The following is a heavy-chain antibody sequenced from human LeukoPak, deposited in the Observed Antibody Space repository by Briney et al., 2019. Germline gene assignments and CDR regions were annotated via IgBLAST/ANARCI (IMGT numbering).Heavy chain of an antibody. CDR2: IYYSGST. CDR3: ARGAGADY. Sequence: PSETLSLTCTVAGVSISSHYWSWVRQPPGKGLEWIGYIYYSGSTNYNPSLKSRVTILVDTSKNQFSLKLSSVTAADTAVYYCARGAGADYWGQGTLVTVSS. V-gene: IGHV4-59*11. J-gene: IGHJ4*02. CDR1: GVSISSHY. D-gene: IGHD6-13*01.